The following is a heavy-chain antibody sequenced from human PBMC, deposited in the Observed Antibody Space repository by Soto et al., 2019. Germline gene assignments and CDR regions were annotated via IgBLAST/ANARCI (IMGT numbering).Heavy chain of an antibody. V-gene: IGHV3-74*01. D-gene: IGHD6-6*01. CDR3: ARPRSKSSSGFDI. Sequence: EVQLVESGGGLAQPGGSLRLSCAASGFSFSNHWIHWVRQAPGQGLESITRISPDGSITDYAGSVRGRFTISRDNAKDTLYLQMSSLRVEDTAVYYCARPRSKSSSGFDIWEQGTTVTVSS. J-gene: IGHJ3*02. CDR1: GFSFSNHW. CDR2: ISPDGSIT.